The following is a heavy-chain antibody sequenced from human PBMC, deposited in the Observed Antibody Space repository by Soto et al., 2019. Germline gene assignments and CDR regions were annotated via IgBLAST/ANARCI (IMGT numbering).Heavy chain of an antibody. D-gene: IGHD5-12*01. CDR1: GYTFTGYY. V-gene: IGHV1-2*02. CDR2: INPNSGGT. Sequence: GASVKVSCKASGYTFTGYYRHWERQAPGQGLEWMGWINPNSGGTNYAQKFQGRVTMTRDTSISTAYMELSRLRSDDTAVYYCARDPQRGYSGYDGYWGQGTLVTSSS. CDR3: ARDPQRGYSGYDGY. J-gene: IGHJ4*01.